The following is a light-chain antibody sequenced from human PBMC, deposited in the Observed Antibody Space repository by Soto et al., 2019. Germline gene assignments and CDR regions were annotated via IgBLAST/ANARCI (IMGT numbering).Light chain of an antibody. Sequence: EIVMTHSPATLSVSPGERATLSCRASQVANINLTGYPQKPSQPPRLLIHAVSTSSAGIPSRFSGRASGTEFTLTIISLQSEDFAVYYCQQYHDWRTFGQGTTVDI. CDR3: QQYHDWRT. CDR2: AVS. CDR1: QVANIN. J-gene: IGKJ1*01. V-gene: IGKV3-15*01.